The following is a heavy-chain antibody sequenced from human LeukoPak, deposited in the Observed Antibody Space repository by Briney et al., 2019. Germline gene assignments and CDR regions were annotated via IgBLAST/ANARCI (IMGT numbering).Heavy chain of an antibody. CDR1: GYTFSNFD. CDR3: ARSRRGYYMDV. V-gene: IGHV1-8*02. CDR2: MNPGSGDT. Sequence: ASVKVSCKASGYTFSNFDVNWVRQAPGQGLEWMAWMNPGSGDTGYEGKFQARLTMSSNTSITTASMELSSLTSGDTAVYYCARSRRGYYMDVWGKGTTVIVSS. J-gene: IGHJ6*03.